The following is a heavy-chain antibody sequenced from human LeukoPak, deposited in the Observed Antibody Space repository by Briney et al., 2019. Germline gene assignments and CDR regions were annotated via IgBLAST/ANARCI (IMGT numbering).Heavy chain of an antibody. V-gene: IGHV3-11*04. J-gene: IGHJ4*02. Sequence: GGSLRLSWAASGFTFSDYYMSWIRQAPGKGLEWISYISGSDGIIYYIDSVRGRFTISRDNAKKSLYLQMNSLTAEDTAVYYCAKDLSSSGRSYYFDSWGRGTLVTVSS. CDR1: GFTFSDYY. CDR3: AKDLSSSGRSYYFDS. D-gene: IGHD6-13*01. CDR2: ISGSDGII.